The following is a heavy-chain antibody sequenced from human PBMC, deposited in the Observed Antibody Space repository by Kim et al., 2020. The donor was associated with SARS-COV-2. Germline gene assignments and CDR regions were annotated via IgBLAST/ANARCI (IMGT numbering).Heavy chain of an antibody. D-gene: IGHD3-22*01. CDR3: ARDHGYYDSSGYPRPDWYFDL. J-gene: IGHJ2*01. CDR2: MSRGSSYT. CDR1: GFTFSSYS. Sequence: GGSLRLSCAASGFTFSSYSMNWVRQAPGKGLEWVSSMSRGSSYTYYADSVKGRFTISRDNAKNSLYLQMNSLRVEDTAVYYCARDHGYYDSSGYPRPDWYFDLWGRGTLVTVSS. V-gene: IGHV3-21*01.